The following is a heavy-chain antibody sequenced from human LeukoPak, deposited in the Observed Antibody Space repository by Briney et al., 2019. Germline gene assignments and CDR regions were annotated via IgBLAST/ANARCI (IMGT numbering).Heavy chain of an antibody. CDR3: ARGQNGDY. J-gene: IGHJ4*02. CDR2: IIPIFGTA. Sequence: SVKVSCKASGYTFTSYDINWVRQATGQGLEWMGGIIPIFGTANYAQKFQGRVTITADESTSTAYMELSSLRSEDTAVYYCARGQNGDYWGQGTLVTVSS. V-gene: IGHV1-69*13. CDR1: GYTFTSYD.